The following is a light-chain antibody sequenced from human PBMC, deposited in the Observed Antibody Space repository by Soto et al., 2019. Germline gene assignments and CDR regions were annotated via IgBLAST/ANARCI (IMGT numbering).Light chain of an antibody. CDR3: QQYATSPYS. Sequence: EIVLTQSPRSLSLSPGERATLSCRANQTVSYTYLAWYQQKPGQVPRLLIYAASRRAAGIPDTFTGSGSGTDFTLTISSVEPKDFAVYYCQQYATSPYSLGLGTRLEIK. CDR1: QTVSYTY. V-gene: IGKV3-20*01. J-gene: IGKJ2*03. CDR2: AAS.